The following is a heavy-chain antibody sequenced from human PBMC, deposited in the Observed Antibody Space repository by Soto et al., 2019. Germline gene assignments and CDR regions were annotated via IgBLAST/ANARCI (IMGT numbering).Heavy chain of an antibody. CDR3: ATYPRPYNWVDI. D-gene: IGHD2-21*01. CDR2: IDPMFDTS. CDR1: GGTFSSYP. V-gene: IGHV1-69*01. J-gene: IGHJ5*02. Sequence: QVQLVQSGAEVKKPGSSVKVSCKASGGTFSSYPISWVRQAPGQGLEWMGVIDPMFDTSNLAEKFKARVTLTADASTKTVYMDLTGLRSDDTAVYFCATYPRPYNWVDIWGQGTLLTVSS.